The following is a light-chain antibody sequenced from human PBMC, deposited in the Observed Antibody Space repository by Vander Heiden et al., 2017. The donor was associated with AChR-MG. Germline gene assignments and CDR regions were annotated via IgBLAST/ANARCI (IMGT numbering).Light chain of an antibody. CDR2: AAS. V-gene: IGKV1-39*01. CDR3: RQTSSYPQT. CDR1: LGISSY. Sequence: DIQMTQSPSSLSASVGARVTITCRASLGISSYLNWFQQKPGKAPKLLIYAASTLQIGVPSRFSGSGSATDFALTISSLQPEDIATYYCRQTSSYPQTLGQGTKDEI. J-gene: IGKJ2*01.